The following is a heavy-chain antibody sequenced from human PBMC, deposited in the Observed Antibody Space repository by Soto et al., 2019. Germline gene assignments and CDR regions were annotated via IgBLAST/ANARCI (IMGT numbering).Heavy chain of an antibody. Sequence: KVPCQAYVYPLANSGISWFRQALGKRLEGIEWISGNNAATNYATKVQSRNTMTIDTTTGVANTALRSLRSDDTAIYYCERDLKYFRRSGNWFDSWGQGTLVTVSS. J-gene: IGHJ5*01. V-gene: IGHV1-18*04. CDR1: VYPLANSG. CDR3: ERDLKYFRRSGNWFDS. CDR2: ISGNNAAT. D-gene: IGHD1-26*01.